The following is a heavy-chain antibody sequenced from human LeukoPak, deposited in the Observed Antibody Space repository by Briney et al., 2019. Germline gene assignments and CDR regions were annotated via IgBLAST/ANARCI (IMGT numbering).Heavy chain of an antibody. J-gene: IGHJ3*02. CDR1: GFTFSSYA. CDR2: ISYDGSNK. D-gene: IGHD6-13*01. Sequence: GGSLRLSCAASGFTFSSYAMHWVRQAPGKGLEWVAVISYDGSNKYYADSVKGRFTISRDNSKNTLYLQMNSLKTEDTAVYYCTTDLNSSSWNAFDIWGQGTMVTVSS. CDR3: TTDLNSSSWNAFDI. V-gene: IGHV3-30-3*01.